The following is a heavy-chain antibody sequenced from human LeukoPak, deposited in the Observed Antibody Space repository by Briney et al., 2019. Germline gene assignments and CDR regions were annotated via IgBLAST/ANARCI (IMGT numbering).Heavy chain of an antibody. CDR3: ARDYCSSTSCLFDY. J-gene: IGHJ4*02. V-gene: IGHV1-2*06. CDR1: GYRFTGYY. D-gene: IGHD2-2*01. CDR2: INANSGGT. Sequence: ASVKVSCKASGYRFTGYYLHWVRQAPGQGLEWMGRINANSGGTDYAEKFQGRVTMTRDTSISTAYMDLSRLRSDDTAVYYCARDYCSSTSCLFDYWGQGTLVTVSS.